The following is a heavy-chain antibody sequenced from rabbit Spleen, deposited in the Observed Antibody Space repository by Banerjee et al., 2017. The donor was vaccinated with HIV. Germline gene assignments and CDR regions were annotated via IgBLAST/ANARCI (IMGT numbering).Heavy chain of an antibody. CDR3: VREVAAKFSL. D-gene: IGHD4-1*01. V-gene: IGHV1S7*01. J-gene: IGHJ4*01. CDR1: GFSFSSRYY. CDR2: IDPVFGIT. Sequence: QLVESGGGLVQPEGSLTLTCTASGFSFSSRYYMCWVRQAPGKGLEWIGYIDPVFGITYYANWVNGRLTISSHNAQNTLFLQLNSLTAADTATYFCVREVAAKFSLWGPGTLVTVS.